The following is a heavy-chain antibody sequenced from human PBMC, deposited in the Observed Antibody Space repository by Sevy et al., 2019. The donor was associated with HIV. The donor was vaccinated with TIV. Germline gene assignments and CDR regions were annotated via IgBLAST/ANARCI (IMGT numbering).Heavy chain of an antibody. CDR2: ISHDGNYK. CDR3: ARLFSCGGDCYYLDY. Sequence: GGSLRLSCAASGFTFSNYDMHWVRQAPGKGLEWVAVISHDGNYKNYANSVKVRFTISRDDSKNTLYLQMSSLRPEDTAVYFCARLFSCGGDCYYLDYWGQGALVTVSS. J-gene: IGHJ4*02. V-gene: IGHV3-30-3*01. CDR1: GFTFSNYD. D-gene: IGHD2-21*02.